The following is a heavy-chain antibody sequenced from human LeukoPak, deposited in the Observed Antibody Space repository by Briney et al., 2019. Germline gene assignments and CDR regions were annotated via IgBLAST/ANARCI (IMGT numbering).Heavy chain of an antibody. J-gene: IGHJ4*02. CDR3: ARGPDYGDYIGY. CDR1: GYTFTGYY. CDR2: INPNSGGT. Sequence: ASVTVSFKASGYTFTGYYMHWVRQAPGQGLEWMGWINPNSGGTNYAQKFQGRVTMTRDTSISTAYMELSRLRSDDTAVYYCARGPDYGDYIGYWGQGTLVTVSS. D-gene: IGHD4-17*01. V-gene: IGHV1-2*02.